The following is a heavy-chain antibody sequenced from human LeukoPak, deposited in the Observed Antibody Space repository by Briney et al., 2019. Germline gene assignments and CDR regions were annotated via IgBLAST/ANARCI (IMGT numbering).Heavy chain of an antibody. Sequence: PGGSLRLSCAASGFTFDDYAMHWVRQAPGKGLEWVSGISWNSGSIGYADSVKGRFTISRDNAKNSLYLQMNSLRAEDTALYYCAKDMGGMVYGGNSAFDYWGQGTLVTVSS. CDR1: GFTFDDYA. V-gene: IGHV3-9*01. J-gene: IGHJ4*02. CDR2: ISWNSGSI. CDR3: AKDMGGMVYGGNSAFDY. D-gene: IGHD4-23*01.